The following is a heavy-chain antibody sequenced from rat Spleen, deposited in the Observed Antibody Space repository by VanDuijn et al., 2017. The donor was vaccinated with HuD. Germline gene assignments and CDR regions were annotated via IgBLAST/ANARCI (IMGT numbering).Heavy chain of an antibody. CDR2: ITNASGRT. V-gene: IGHV5S13*01. D-gene: IGHD5-1*01. CDR1: GFTFSNYG. CDR3: ATSNWDFDY. J-gene: IGHJ2*01. Sequence: EVQLVESDGGLVQPGRSLKLSCAASGFTFSNYGMAWVRQAPTKGLEWVASITNASGRTYYPDSVKGRFTISRDTAQNTLYLQMNSLRSEDTATYYCATSNWDFDYWGQGVMVTVSS.